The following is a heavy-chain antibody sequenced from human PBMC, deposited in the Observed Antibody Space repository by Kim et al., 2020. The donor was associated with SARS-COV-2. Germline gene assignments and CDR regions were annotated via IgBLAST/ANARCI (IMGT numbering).Heavy chain of an antibody. J-gene: IGHJ6*02. Sequence: GGSLRLSCAASGFTFSSYEMHWVRQAPGKGLEWVSYNSRSDNTIYYADSVKGRFTISGDNAKNSLYLQMNSLRAEDTAVYYCARAFGGHFPGGKYYYGMDVWGQGTTVSVSS. CDR2: NSRSDNTI. D-gene: IGHD3-10*01. CDR3: ARAFGGHFPGGKYYYGMDV. CDR1: GFTFSSYE. V-gene: IGHV3-48*03.